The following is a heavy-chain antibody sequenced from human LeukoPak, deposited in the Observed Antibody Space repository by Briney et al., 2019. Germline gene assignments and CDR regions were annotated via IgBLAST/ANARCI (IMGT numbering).Heavy chain of an antibody. D-gene: IGHD3-3*01. Sequence: GGSLRLSCAASGFTFSSYWMHWVRQAPGKGLVWVSRINSDGSSTSYADSVKGRFTISRDNAKNTLYLQMNSLRAEDTAVYYCARVRGDFWSGYDFDYWGQGTLVTVSS. V-gene: IGHV3-74*01. CDR3: ARVRGDFWSGYDFDY. J-gene: IGHJ4*02. CDR2: INSDGSST. CDR1: GFTFSSYW.